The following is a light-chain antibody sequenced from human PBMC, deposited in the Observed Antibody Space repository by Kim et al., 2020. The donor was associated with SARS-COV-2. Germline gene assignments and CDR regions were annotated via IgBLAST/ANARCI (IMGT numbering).Light chain of an antibody. V-gene: IGKV3-15*01. J-gene: IGKJ4*01. CDR1: QSVSSN. Sequence: SPGERASLSCRASQSVSSNLAWYQQKPGQAPRLLIYGASTRATGTPARFSGRGSGTEFTLDISSLQSEDFAVYYCQQYDTWPPVTFGGGTKVDIK. CDR3: QQYDTWPPVT. CDR2: GAS.